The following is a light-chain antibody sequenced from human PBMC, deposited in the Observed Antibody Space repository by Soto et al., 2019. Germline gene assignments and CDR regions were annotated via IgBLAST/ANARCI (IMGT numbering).Light chain of an antibody. Sequence: DIQMTQSPSSLSASVGDRVTSTCRASQGIFNFLAWYQQKPGKVPKLLIHAASTLQSGVPSRFSGSGSGTDFTLTISSLQPEDVATYYCQNYNRAPLTFGGGTKVDIK. CDR3: QNYNRAPLT. CDR1: QGIFNF. J-gene: IGKJ4*01. CDR2: AAS. V-gene: IGKV1-27*01.